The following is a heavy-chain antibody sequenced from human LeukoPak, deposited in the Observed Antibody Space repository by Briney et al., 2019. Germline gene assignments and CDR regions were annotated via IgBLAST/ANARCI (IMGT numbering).Heavy chain of an antibody. J-gene: IGHJ4*02. CDR1: GFTFDDYA. CDR3: AGFAAAALHFDY. Sequence: GGSLRLSCAASGFTFDDYAMHWVRQAPGKGLEWVSSISSSSTYVYYAESVKGRFTISRDNSKNTLYLQMNSLRAEDTAVYYCAGFAAAALHFDYWGQGTLVTVSS. CDR2: ISSSSTYV. D-gene: IGHD6-13*01. V-gene: IGHV3-21*04.